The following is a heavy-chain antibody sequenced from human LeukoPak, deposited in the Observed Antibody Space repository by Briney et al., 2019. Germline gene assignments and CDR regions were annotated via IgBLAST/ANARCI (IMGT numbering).Heavy chain of an antibody. Sequence: GASLRLSCVASGFTFSNYAMSWVRQAPGKGLEWVSAITGSGGNTYHADSVKGRFTISRDNSKNTVFLQMNSLRAEDTAVYYCAKWGDYDVLTGYYVSDYWGQGTLVTVSS. CDR1: GFTFSNYA. D-gene: IGHD3-9*01. CDR2: ITGSGGNT. CDR3: AKWGDYDVLTGYYVSDY. J-gene: IGHJ4*02. V-gene: IGHV3-23*01.